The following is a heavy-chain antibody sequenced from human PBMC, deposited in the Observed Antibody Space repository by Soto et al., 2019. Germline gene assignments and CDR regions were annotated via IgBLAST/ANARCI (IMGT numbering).Heavy chain of an antibody. J-gene: IGHJ4*02. CDR2: INAGNGNT. Sequence: GASVKVSCKASGYTFTSYAMHWVRQAPGQRLEWMGWINAGNGNTKYSQKFQGRVTITRDTSASTAYMELSSLRSEDTAVYYCARGVRATITVNRFDYWGQGTLVTVSS. D-gene: IGHD5-12*01. CDR3: ARGVRATITVNRFDY. V-gene: IGHV1-3*01. CDR1: GYTFTSYA.